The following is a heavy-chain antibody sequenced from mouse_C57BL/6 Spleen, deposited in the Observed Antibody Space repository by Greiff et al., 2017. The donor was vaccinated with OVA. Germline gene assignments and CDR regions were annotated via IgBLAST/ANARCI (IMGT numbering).Heavy chain of an antibody. CDR1: GYSITSGYY. V-gene: IGHV3-6*01. CDR2: ISYDGSN. J-gene: IGHJ2*01. Sequence: EVKLMESGPGLVKPSQSLSLTCSVTGYSITSGYYWNWIRQFPGNKLEWMGYISYDGSNNYNPSLKNRISITRDTSKNQFFLKLNSVTTEDTATYYCALGPDFDYWGQGTTLTVSS. D-gene: IGHD4-1*01. CDR3: ALGPDFDY.